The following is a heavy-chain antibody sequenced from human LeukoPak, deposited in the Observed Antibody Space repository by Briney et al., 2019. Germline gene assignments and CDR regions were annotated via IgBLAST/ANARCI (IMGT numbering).Heavy chain of an antibody. CDR3: TKDLTGEVDS. D-gene: IGHD7-27*01. CDR2: ISGSGGST. V-gene: IGHV3-23*01. CDR1: GFTFSSYA. J-gene: IGHJ4*02. Sequence: GGSLRLSCAASGFTFSSYAMSWVRQAPGKGLEWVSAISGSGGSTYYADSVKGRFTISRDNSRDTLYLQMNSLRVEGTAVYYCTKDLTGEVDSWGQGTLVTVSS.